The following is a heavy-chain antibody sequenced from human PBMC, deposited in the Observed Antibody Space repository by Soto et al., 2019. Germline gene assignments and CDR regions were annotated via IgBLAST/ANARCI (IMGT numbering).Heavy chain of an antibody. CDR1: GFSFSTYS. Sequence: QVQLVESGGGVVQPGRSLRLSCAASGFSFSTYSMHWVRQAPGKGLEWVAVLSYDVRNKFYADSVKGRFIISRDNAKSTLYLKMSSVRTEDKAVYYCARERVAGYYNVIGYWGQGTLVTVSS. CDR3: ARERVAGYYNVIGY. V-gene: IGHV3-30*04. CDR2: LSYDVRNK. J-gene: IGHJ4*02. D-gene: IGHD3-22*01.